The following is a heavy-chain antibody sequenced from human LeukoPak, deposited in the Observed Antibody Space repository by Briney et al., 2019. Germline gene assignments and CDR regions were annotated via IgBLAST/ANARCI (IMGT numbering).Heavy chain of an antibody. J-gene: IGHJ4*02. V-gene: IGHV1-2*02. CDR3: ARRYCSSTSCYSSYYFDY. CDR1: GYTFAGYY. CDR2: INPNSGGT. D-gene: IGHD2-2*01. Sequence: ASVKVSCKASGYTFAGYYTHWVRQAPGQGLEWMGWINPNSGGTNYAQKFQGRVTMTRDTSISTAYMELSRLRSDDTAVYYCARRYCSSTSCYSSYYFDYWGQGTLVTVSS.